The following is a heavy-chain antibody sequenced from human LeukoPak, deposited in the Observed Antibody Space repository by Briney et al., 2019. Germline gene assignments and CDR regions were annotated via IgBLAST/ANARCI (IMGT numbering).Heavy chain of an antibody. J-gene: IGHJ4*02. V-gene: IGHV3-53*01. CDR1: GFTVSSNY. CDR3: ARGDPYGDYVDY. CDR2: IYSNGNT. D-gene: IGHD4-17*01. Sequence: GGSLRLSCVASGFTVSSNYMTWVRQAPGKGLEWVSVIYSNGNTYYADSVKGRFTVSRDNSKNTLYLQMHSLRADDAAVYYCARGDPYGDYVDYWGQGTLVTVSS.